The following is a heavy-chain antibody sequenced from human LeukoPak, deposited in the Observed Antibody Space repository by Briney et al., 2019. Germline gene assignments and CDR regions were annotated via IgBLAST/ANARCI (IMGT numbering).Heavy chain of an antibody. Sequence: SVKVSCKASGGTFSSYAISWARQAPGQGLEWMGGIIPIFGTANYAQKFQGRVTITTDESTSTAYMELSSLRSEDTAVYYCARVESGSFFNAFDIWGQGTMVTVSS. CDR2: IIPIFGTA. V-gene: IGHV1-69*05. CDR3: ARVESGSFFNAFDI. D-gene: IGHD1-26*01. CDR1: GGTFSSYA. J-gene: IGHJ3*02.